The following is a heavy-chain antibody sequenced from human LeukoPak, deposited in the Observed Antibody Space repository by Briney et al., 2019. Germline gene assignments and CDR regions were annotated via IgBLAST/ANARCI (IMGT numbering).Heavy chain of an antibody. CDR3: ARAKPWTFDY. J-gene: IGHJ4*02. Sequence: GGSLRLSCAASGFTFSSYSIHWVRQAPGKGLVWVSRINSDESDTNYADSVRGRFTISRDNAKNTLYLRMNSLRAEDTAVYYCARAKPWTFDYWGQGTLVTVSS. CDR2: INSDESDT. D-gene: IGHD1-1*01. V-gene: IGHV3-74*01. CDR1: GFTFSSYS.